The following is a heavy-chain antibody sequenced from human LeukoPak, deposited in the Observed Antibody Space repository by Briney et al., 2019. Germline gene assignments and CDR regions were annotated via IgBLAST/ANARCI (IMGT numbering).Heavy chain of an antibody. CDR2: ISWDGGST. V-gene: IGHV3-43*01. J-gene: IGHJ4*02. CDR3: AKDNLPYSGSRWMFDY. D-gene: IGHD1-26*01. Sequence: GGSLRLSCAASGFTFDDYTMHWVRQAPGKGLEWVSLISWDGGSTYYADSVKGRFTISRDNSKNSLYLQMNSLRTEDTALYYCAKDNLPYSGSRWMFDYWGQGTLVTVSS. CDR1: GFTFDDYT.